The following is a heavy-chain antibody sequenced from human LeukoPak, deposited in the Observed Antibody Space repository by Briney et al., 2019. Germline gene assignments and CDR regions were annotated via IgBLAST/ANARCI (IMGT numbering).Heavy chain of an antibody. CDR1: GYTFTSYG. J-gene: IGHJ5*02. D-gene: IGHD6-13*01. CDR2: ISAYNGNT. Sequence: ASVTVSCKASGYTFTSYGISWVRQAPGQGLEWMGWISAYNGNTNYAQKLQGRVTMTTDTSTSTAYMELRSLRADDTAVYYCARPAGTANWFDPWGQGTLVTVSS. V-gene: IGHV1-18*01. CDR3: ARPAGTANWFDP.